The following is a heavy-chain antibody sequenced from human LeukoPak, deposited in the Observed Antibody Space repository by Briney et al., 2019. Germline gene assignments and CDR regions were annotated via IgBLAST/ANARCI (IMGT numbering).Heavy chain of an antibody. D-gene: IGHD3-9*01. V-gene: IGHV1-69*05. CDR2: IIPIFGTA. CDR1: GGTFSSYA. Sequence: SVKVSCKASGGTFSSYAISCVRQAPGQGLEWMGGIIPIFGTANYAQKFQGRVTITTDESTSTAYMELSSLRSEDTAVYYCASSYYDILTGYRDYYYYYMDVWGKGTTVTVSS. J-gene: IGHJ6*03. CDR3: ASSYYDILTGYRDYYYYYMDV.